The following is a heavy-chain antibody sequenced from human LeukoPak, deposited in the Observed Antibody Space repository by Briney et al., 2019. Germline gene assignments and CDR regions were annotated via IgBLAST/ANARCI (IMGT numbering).Heavy chain of an antibody. CDR2: IRYDGSNK. Sequence: PGGSLRLSCAASGFTFSRYGMHWVRQAPGKGLEWVAFIRYDGSNKYYADSVKGRFTISRDNSKNTLYLQMNSLRAEDTAVYYCARGVGNFRYYFDYWGQGTLVTVSS. J-gene: IGHJ4*02. CDR3: ARGVGNFRYYFDY. D-gene: IGHD2/OR15-2a*01. CDR1: GFTFSRYG. V-gene: IGHV3-30*02.